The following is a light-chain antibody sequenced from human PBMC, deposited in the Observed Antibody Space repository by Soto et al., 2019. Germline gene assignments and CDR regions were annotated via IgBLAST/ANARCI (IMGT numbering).Light chain of an antibody. J-gene: IGKJ1*01. CDR3: QEYNTNFRT. Sequence: DIQMTQSPSTLSASVGDRVTITCRASQNINRWLAWYQQKPGKAPKLLIYKASDVDSGVPSRFSGSGSGADFTLTISSLQPDDFASYYCQEYNTNFRTFGQGTKVDIK. V-gene: IGKV1-5*03. CDR1: QNINRW. CDR2: KAS.